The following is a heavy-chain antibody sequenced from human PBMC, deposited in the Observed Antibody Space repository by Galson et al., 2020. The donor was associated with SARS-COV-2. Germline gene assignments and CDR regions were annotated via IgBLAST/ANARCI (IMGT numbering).Heavy chain of an antibody. D-gene: IGHD5-18*01. V-gene: IGHV3-43D*03. J-gene: IGHJ6*02. Sequence: GESLKISCAASGFTFDDYAMHWVRQAPGKGLEWVSLISWDGGSTYYADSVKGRFTISRDNSKNSLYLQMNSLRAEDTALYYCAKGGTAMAYYYGMDVWGQGTTVTVSS. CDR2: ISWDGGST. CDR3: AKGGTAMAYYYGMDV. CDR1: GFTFDDYA.